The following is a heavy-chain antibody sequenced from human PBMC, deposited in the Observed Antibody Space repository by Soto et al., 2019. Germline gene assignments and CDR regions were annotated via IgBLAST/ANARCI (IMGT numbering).Heavy chain of an antibody. Sequence: NPSETLSLTCTVSGGSTSSGGYYWSWIRQHPGKGLEWIGYIYYSGSTYYNPSLKSRVTISVDTSKNQFSLKLSSVTAADTAVYYCAREVTNYYGSGLYGMDVWGQGTTVTVSS. J-gene: IGHJ6*02. D-gene: IGHD3-10*01. V-gene: IGHV4-31*03. CDR2: IYYSGST. CDR3: AREVTNYYGSGLYGMDV. CDR1: GGSTSSGGYY.